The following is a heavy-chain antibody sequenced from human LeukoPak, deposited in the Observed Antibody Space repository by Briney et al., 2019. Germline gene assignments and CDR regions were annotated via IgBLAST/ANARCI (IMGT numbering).Heavy chain of an antibody. J-gene: IGHJ4*02. CDR2: INPNSGDT. D-gene: IGHD2-8*01. CDR3: ATLMAHLDY. Sequence: ASVKVSCKASGYTFTAHFLHWVRQPPGQGLEWMGWINPNSGDTNYAQKFQGRVTMTRDTTISTAYMELSRLRSDDTDVFYCATLMAHLDYWGQGTLVTVSS. CDR1: GYTFTAHF. V-gene: IGHV1-2*02.